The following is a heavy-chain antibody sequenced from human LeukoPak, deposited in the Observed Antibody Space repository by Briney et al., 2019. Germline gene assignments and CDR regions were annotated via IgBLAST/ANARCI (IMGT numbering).Heavy chain of an antibody. J-gene: IGHJ4*02. V-gene: IGHV3-49*04. CDR3: TRDYSTYYDFWSGYYADY. CDR1: GFTSSSYS. D-gene: IGHD3-3*01. Sequence: PGGSLRLSCAASGFTSSSYSMNWVRQAPGKGLEWVGFIRSKAYGGTTEYAASVKGRFTISRDDSKSIAYLQMNSLKTEDTAVYYCTRDYSTYYDFWSGYYADYWGQGTLVTVSS. CDR2: IRSKAYGGTT.